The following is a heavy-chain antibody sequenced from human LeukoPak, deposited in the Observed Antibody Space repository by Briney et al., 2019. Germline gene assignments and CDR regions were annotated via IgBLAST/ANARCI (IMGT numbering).Heavy chain of an antibody. Sequence: GGSLRLSCAASGFTFSNYAMHWVRQAPGKGLEYVSVISSNGGNTYYANSVKGRFTIARDNSKNTVDLQMGSLRAEDTAVYYCARGRFDYWGQGTLVTVSS. J-gene: IGHJ4*02. CDR2: ISSNGGNT. D-gene: IGHD3-10*01. CDR3: ARGRFDY. V-gene: IGHV3-64*01. CDR1: GFTFSNYA.